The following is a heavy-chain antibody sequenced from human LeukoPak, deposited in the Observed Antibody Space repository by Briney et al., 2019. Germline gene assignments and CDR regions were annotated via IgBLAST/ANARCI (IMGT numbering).Heavy chain of an antibody. CDR2: IIPIFGTA. V-gene: IGHV1-69*05. D-gene: IGHD5-18*01. J-gene: IGHJ6*03. Sequence: GASVKVSCKASGGTFSSYAISWVRQAPGQGLEWMGGIIPIFGTANYAEKFQGRVTITTDESTSTAYMELSSLRSEDTAVYYCARGRYSYGSTYYYYYYYMDVWGKGTTVIDSS. CDR1: GGTFSSYA. CDR3: ARGRYSYGSTYYYYYYYMDV.